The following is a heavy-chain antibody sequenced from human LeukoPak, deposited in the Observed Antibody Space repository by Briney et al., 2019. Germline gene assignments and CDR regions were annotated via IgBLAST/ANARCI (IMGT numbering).Heavy chain of an antibody. CDR2: IYHSGST. CDR3: ARAVEGIVATISYFDY. Sequence: SQTLSLTCAVSGGSISSGGYSWSWIRQPPGKGLEWIGYIYHSGSTYYNPSLKSRVTISVDRSKNQFSLKLSSVTAADTAVYHCARAVEGIVATISYFDYWGQGTLVTVSS. V-gene: IGHV4-30-2*01. J-gene: IGHJ4*02. D-gene: IGHD5-12*01. CDR1: GGSISSGGYS.